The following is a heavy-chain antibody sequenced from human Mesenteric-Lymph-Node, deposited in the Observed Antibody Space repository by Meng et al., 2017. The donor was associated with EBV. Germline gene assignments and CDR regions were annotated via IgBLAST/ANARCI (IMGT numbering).Heavy chain of an antibody. D-gene: IGHD3-10*01. CDR1: GGPISSDNW. CDR2: IHHSGAT. J-gene: IGHJ5*02. Sequence: QVQRQRSGPGLLNHSGTLSPTCAVSGGPISSDNWWTWVRQPPGKGLEWIGEIHHSGATNYNPSLKSRVTISVDKSKNQFSLKLSSVTAADAAVYFCASVIYGSGLNSWFDPWGHGTLVTVSS. V-gene: IGHV4-4*02. CDR3: ASVIYGSGLNSWFDP.